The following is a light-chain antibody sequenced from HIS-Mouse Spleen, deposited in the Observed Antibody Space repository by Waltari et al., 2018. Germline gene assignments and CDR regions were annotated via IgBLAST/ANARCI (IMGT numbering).Light chain of an antibody. J-gene: IGLJ1*01. CDR1: SSDVGGYNY. Sequence: QSALTQPASVSGSPGQSITISCTGTSSDVGGYNYVSWYQQPPGKAPKLMIYEVSNRPSGVSNRFSGYKSGNTASMTISVLQAEDEADYYCSSYTRSSTPYVFGTGTKVTVL. CDR3: SSYTRSSTPYV. V-gene: IGLV2-14*01. CDR2: EVS.